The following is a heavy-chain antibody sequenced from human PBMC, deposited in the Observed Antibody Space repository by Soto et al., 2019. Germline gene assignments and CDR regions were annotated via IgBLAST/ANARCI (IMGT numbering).Heavy chain of an antibody. CDR2: INAGNGNT. Sequence: GASVKVSCKASGYTFTSYAMHWVRQAPGQRLEWMGWINAGNGNTKYSQKFQGRVTITRDTSASTAYMELSSLRSEDTAVYYCARSRYCSSTSCFRFDHWGQGTLVTVSS. J-gene: IGHJ4*02. V-gene: IGHV1-3*01. CDR1: GYTFTSYA. D-gene: IGHD2-2*01. CDR3: ARSRYCSSTSCFRFDH.